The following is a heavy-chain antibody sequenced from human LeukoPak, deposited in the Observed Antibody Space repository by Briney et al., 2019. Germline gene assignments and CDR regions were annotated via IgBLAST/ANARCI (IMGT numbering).Heavy chain of an antibody. CDR2: INPNSGGT. Sequence: ASVKVSCKASGYTFTSYGISWVRQAPGQGLEWMGWINPNSGGTNYAQKFQGRVTMTRDTSISTAYMELSRLRSDDTAVYYCARSDSSSSVDYWGQGTLVTVSS. J-gene: IGHJ4*02. V-gene: IGHV1-2*02. D-gene: IGHD6-6*01. CDR3: ARSDSSSSVDY. CDR1: GYTFTSYG.